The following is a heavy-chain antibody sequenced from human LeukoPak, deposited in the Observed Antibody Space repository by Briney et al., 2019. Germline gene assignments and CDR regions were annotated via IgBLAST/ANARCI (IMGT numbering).Heavy chain of an antibody. Sequence: PGGSLRLSCRASGFMFSKYEVNWVRQAPGKGLEWVSYMSSSGSAIYYADSVKGRFTVSRDNAKNFLYLQMNSLRADDTAVYYCTRIYNGYDRGADYWGQGTLVIVSS. D-gene: IGHD5-12*01. CDR3: TRIYNGYDRGADY. J-gene: IGHJ4*02. CDR2: MSSSGSAI. V-gene: IGHV3-48*03. CDR1: GFMFSKYE.